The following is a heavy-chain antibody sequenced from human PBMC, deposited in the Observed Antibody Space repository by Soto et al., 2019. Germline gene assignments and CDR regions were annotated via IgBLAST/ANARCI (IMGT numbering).Heavy chain of an antibody. CDR3: AREPVLRFLEWLPNYFDY. J-gene: IGHJ4*02. V-gene: IGHV1-69*01. Sequence: QVQLVQSGAEVKKPGSSVKVSCKASGGTFSSYAISWVRQAPGQGLEWMGGIIPIFGTANYAQKFQGRVTITADESTSTAYMELSSLRSEDTAVYYCAREPVLRFLEWLPNYFDYWGQGTLVTVSS. CDR2: IIPIFGTA. D-gene: IGHD3-3*01. CDR1: GGTFSSYA.